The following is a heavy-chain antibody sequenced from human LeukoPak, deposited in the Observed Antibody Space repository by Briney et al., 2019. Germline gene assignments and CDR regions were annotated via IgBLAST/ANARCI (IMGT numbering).Heavy chain of an antibody. V-gene: IGHV4-61*01. J-gene: IGHJ3*02. CDR2: IYYSGST. D-gene: IGHD6-19*01. CDR3: AREGYSSGWYPAFDI. Sequence: SETLSLTCTVSGGSVSSGSYYWSWIRQPPGKGLEWIGYIYYSGSTNYNPSLKSRVTISVDTSKNQFSLKLSSVTAADTAVYYCAREGYSSGWYPAFDIWGQGTMVTVSS. CDR1: GGSVSSGSYY.